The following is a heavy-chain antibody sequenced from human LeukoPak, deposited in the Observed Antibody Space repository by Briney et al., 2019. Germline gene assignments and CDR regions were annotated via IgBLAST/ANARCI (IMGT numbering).Heavy chain of an antibody. D-gene: IGHD1-26*01. J-gene: IGHJ3*02. CDR3: ASEVGATSMGAFDI. Sequence: SETLSLTCTVSGGSISSSSYYWGWIRQPPGKGLEWIGSIYYSGSTYYNPSLRSRVTISVDTSKNQFSLKLSSVTAADTAVYYCASEVGATSMGAFDIWGQGTMVTVSS. CDR1: GGSISSSSYY. V-gene: IGHV4-39*01. CDR2: IYYSGST.